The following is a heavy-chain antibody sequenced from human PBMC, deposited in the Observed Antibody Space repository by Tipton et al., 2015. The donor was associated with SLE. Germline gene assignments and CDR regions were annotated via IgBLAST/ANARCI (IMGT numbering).Heavy chain of an antibody. J-gene: IGHJ3*02. V-gene: IGHV4-59*12. CDR2: IYYSGST. Sequence: TLSLTCIVSGGSMDLYQWSWIRQPPGKGLEWIGYIYYSGSTSYNPSLKSRLTISLDTSKNQFSLNLRSVTAADTAMYYCATFFGHSSASPDALDIWGQGTMVTVSS. D-gene: IGHD6-6*01. CDR1: GGSMDLYQ. CDR3: ATFFGHSSASPDALDI.